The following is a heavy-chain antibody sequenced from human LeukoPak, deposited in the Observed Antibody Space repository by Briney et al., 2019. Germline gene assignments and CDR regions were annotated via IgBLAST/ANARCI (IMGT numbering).Heavy chain of an antibody. V-gene: IGHV4-38-2*02. J-gene: IGHJ4*02. Sequence: SETLSLTCTVSGYSISSGYYWGWIRQPPGKGLEWIGSIYHSGSTYYNPSLKSRVTISVDTSKNQFSLKLSSVTAADTAVYCCARGSYGGNSFDYWGQGTLVTVSS. D-gene: IGHD4-23*01. CDR1: GYSISSGYY. CDR2: IYHSGST. CDR3: ARGSYGGNSFDY.